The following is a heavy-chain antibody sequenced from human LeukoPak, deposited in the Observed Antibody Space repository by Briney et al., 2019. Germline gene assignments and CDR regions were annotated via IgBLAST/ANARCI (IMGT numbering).Heavy chain of an antibody. D-gene: IGHD6-19*01. Sequence: ASVKVSCKASGYTFTSYDINWVRQATGQGLEWMGWMNPNSGNTGYAQKFQGRVTITRNTSISTAYMELSSLRSEDTAVYYCARVQAVAGTWFDYWGQGTLATVSS. CDR3: ARVQAVAGTWFDY. J-gene: IGHJ4*02. V-gene: IGHV1-8*03. CDR2: MNPNSGNT. CDR1: GYTFTSYD.